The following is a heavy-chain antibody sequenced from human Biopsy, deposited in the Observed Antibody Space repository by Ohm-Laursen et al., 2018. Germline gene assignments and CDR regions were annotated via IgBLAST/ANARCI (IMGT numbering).Heavy chain of an antibody. CDR3: AREVKRYCSGTSCYSGYFGMDV. Sequence: SGTLSLTCTVSGGSVSDSFHFWSWLRQPPGKGLVGIGDVYYSGTTNYNPSLRSRLTISVDTSKNQFSLNLNSVTAADTAVYFCAREVKRYCSGTSCYSGYFGMDVWGQGTTVTVS. CDR2: VYYSGTT. J-gene: IGHJ6*02. V-gene: IGHV4-61*01. D-gene: IGHD2-2*01. CDR1: GGSVSDSFHF.